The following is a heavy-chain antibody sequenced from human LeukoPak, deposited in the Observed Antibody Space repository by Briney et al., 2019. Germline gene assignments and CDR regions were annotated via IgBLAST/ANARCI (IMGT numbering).Heavy chain of an antibody. CDR1: GFTFNNYG. CDR2: IRYDGSNK. V-gene: IGHV3-30*02. Sequence: GGSLRLSCAASGFTFNNYGMNWVRQAPGKGLEWAAFIRYDGSNKYYADSVKGRFTISRDNSKNTLYLQMNSLRAEDTAVYYCAKGVYFDWLSPFDCWGREPWSPSPQ. CDR3: AKGVYFDWLSPFDC. D-gene: IGHD3-9*01. J-gene: IGHJ4*02.